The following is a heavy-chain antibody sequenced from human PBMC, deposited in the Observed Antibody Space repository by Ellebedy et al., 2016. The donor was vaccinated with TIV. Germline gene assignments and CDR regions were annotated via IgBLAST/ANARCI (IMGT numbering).Heavy chain of an antibody. CDR2: ISTTSSNI. Sequence: GESLKISCAASGNTFSSYNMNGGGRVPGKGLQLVSYISTTSSNIYYADSVKGRFTISRDNAKNSLTLQMDSLRDEDTAVYYCVRDGGRDGYTYWYFDLWGRGTLVTVSS. D-gene: IGHD5-24*01. CDR1: GNTFSSYN. V-gene: IGHV3-48*02. CDR3: VRDGGRDGYTYWYFDL. J-gene: IGHJ2*01.